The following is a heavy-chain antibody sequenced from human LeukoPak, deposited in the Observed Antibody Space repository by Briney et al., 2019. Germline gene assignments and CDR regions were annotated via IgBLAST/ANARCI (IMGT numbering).Heavy chain of an antibody. Sequence: SLRLSCAASGFTFSSYGMHWVRQAPGKGLEWVAVISYDGSNKYYADSVKGRFTISRDNSKNTLYLQMNSLRAEDTAVYYCAKAHLTYGGKKMDYWGQGTLVTVSS. J-gene: IGHJ4*02. CDR3: AKAHLTYGGKKMDY. V-gene: IGHV3-30*18. CDR2: ISYDGSNK. D-gene: IGHD4-23*01. CDR1: GFTFSSYG.